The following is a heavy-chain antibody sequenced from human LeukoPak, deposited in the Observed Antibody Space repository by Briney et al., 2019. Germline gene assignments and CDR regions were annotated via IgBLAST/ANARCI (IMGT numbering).Heavy chain of an antibody. CDR2: IREDGSEK. V-gene: IGHV3-7*01. CDR3: ARHTRIVLMVNAAPYYYYYMDV. CDR1: GFTFSNYW. Sequence: SGGSLRLSCVASGFTFSNYWMGWVRQAPGKGLEWVANIREDGSEKYSVHSVEGRFTLSRDNAKNSMYLQTNSLRAEDTAVYYCARHTRIVLMVNAAPYYYYYMDVWGKGTTVTVSS. D-gene: IGHD2-8*01. J-gene: IGHJ6*03.